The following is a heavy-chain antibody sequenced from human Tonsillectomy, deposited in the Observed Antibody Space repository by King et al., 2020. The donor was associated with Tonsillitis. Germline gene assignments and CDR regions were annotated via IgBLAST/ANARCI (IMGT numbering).Heavy chain of an antibody. Sequence: VQLVESGGGLVKPGGSLRLSCAASGFIFSSYSMNWVRQAPGKGLEWVSSISSSSSYIYYADSVKGRFTISRDNAKNSLYLQMNSLRAEDTAVYYCARGDDILTGYYYYGMDVWGKGATLTVSS. CDR1: GFIFSSYS. V-gene: IGHV3-21*01. CDR3: ARGDDILTGYYYYGMDV. J-gene: IGHJ6*04. D-gene: IGHD3-9*01. CDR2: ISSSSSYI.